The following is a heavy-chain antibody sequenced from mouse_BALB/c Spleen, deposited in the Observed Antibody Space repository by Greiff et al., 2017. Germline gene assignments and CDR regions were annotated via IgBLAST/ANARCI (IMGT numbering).Heavy chain of an antibody. CDR2: INSNGGST. J-gene: IGHJ2*01. V-gene: IGHV5-6-2*01. Sequence: EVKLQESGGGLVKLGGSLKLSCAASGFTFSSYYMSWVRQTPEKRLELVAAINSNGGSTYYPDTVKGRFTISRDNAKNTLYLQMSSLKSEDTALYYCARRSSYYFDYWGQGTTLTVSS. CDR3: ARRSSYYFDY. CDR1: GFTFSSYY.